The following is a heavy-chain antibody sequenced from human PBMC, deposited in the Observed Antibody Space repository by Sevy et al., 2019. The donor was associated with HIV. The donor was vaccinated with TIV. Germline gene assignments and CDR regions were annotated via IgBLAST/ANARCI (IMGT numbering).Heavy chain of an antibody. D-gene: IGHD2-2*01. J-gene: IGHJ6*02. V-gene: IGHV3-23*01. CDR2: ISGSGGST. CDR3: ANTPPWDCSSTSCYRDYYYYYGMDV. CDR1: GFTFSSYA. Sequence: GGSLRLSCAASGFTFSSYAMSWVRQAPGKGLEWVSAISGSGGSTYYADSVKGRFTISRDNSKNTLYLQMNSLRAEDTAVYYCANTPPWDCSSTSCYRDYYYYYGMDVWGQGTTVTVSS.